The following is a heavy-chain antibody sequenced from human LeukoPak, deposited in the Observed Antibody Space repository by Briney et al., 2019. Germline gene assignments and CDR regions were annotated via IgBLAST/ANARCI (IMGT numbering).Heavy chain of an antibody. D-gene: IGHD2-2*01. Sequence: SETLSLTCAVSGYSISSGYYWGWIRQPPGKGLEWIGRIYHSGSTYYNPSLKSRVTISVDTSKNQFSLKLSSVTAADTAVYYCASQRYCSSTSCFYFDYWGQGTLVTVSS. CDR3: ASQRYCSSTSCFYFDY. CDR1: GYSISSGYY. CDR2: IYHSGST. V-gene: IGHV4-38-2*01. J-gene: IGHJ4*02.